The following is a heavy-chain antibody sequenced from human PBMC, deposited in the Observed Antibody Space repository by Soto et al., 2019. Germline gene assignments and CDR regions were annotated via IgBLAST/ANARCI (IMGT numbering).Heavy chain of an antibody. CDR3: AREIWEAAKDYYYYGMDV. D-gene: IGHD6-13*01. CDR2: INAGNGNT. J-gene: IGHJ6*02. V-gene: IGHV1-3*01. CDR1: GYTFTSYA. Sequence: ASVKVSCKASGYTFTSYAMHWVRQAPGQRLEWMGWINAGNGNTKYSQKFQGRVTITRDTSASTAYMELSSLRSEDTAVYYCAREIWEAAKDYYYYGMDVWGQGTTVTVSS.